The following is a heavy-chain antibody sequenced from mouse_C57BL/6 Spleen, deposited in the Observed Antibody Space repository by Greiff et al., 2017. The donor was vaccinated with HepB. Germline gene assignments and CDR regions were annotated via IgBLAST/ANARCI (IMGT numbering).Heavy chain of an antibody. D-gene: IGHD1-1*01. CDR2: IDPSDSYT. V-gene: IGHV1-59*01. Sequence: VQLQQSGAELVRPGTSVKLSCKASGYTFTSYWMHWVKQRPGQGLEWIGVIDPSDSYTNYNQKFKGKATLTVDTSSSTAYMQLSSLTSEDSAVYYCARGYYYGSSYFFDYWGQGTTLTVSS. CDR1: GYTFTSYW. J-gene: IGHJ2*01. CDR3: ARGYYYGSSYFFDY.